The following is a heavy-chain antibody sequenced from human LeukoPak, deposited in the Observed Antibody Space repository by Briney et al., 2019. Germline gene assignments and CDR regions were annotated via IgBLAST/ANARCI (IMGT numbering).Heavy chain of an antibody. CDR2: ISGSGGST. V-gene: IGHV3-23*01. CDR3: AKDLAVAGIRGWAFDI. CDR1: GFTFSSYA. J-gene: IGHJ3*02. Sequence: GGSLRLSCAASGFTFSSYAMTWVRQAPGKGLEWVSAISGSGGSTYYADSVKGRFTISRDNSKNTLYLQMNSLRAEDTAVYYCAKDLAVAGIRGWAFDIWGQGTMVTVSS. D-gene: IGHD6-19*01.